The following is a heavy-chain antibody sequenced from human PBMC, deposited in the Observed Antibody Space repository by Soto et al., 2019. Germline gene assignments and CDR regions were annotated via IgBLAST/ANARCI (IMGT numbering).Heavy chain of an antibody. CDR1: GFTFSDYW. D-gene: IGHD6-6*01. J-gene: IGHJ6*02. V-gene: IGHV3-7*01. CDR3: ARDRVGGSSSAGYYYYGMDV. CDR2: IKQDGSEK. Sequence: GGSLRLSCAASGFTFSDYWMNWVRQAPGMGLEWVANIKQDGSEKYYVDSVKGRFTISRDNAKNSLSLQMNSLRAEDTAVYYCARDRVGGSSSAGYYYYGMDVWGQGTTVTVSS.